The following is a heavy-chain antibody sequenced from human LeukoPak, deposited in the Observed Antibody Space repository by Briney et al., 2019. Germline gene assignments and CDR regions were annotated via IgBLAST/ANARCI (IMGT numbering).Heavy chain of an antibody. CDR1: GFTFRTYW. D-gene: IGHD3-22*01. V-gene: IGHV3-7*05. Sequence: PGGSLRLSCAASGFTFRTYWMSWVRQAPGKGLERVANIKEDGSAKQYVDSVKGRFTISRDNAKNSLFLQMNSLRAEDTAVYYCARDAGSSGYSHDYWGQGTLVTVSS. J-gene: IGHJ4*02. CDR2: IKEDGSAK. CDR3: ARDAGSSGYSHDY.